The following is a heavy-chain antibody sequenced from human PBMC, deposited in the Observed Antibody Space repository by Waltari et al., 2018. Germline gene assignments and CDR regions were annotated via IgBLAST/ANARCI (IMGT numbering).Heavy chain of an antibody. V-gene: IGHV1-69*09. D-gene: IGHD3-16*01. Sequence: QVQLVQSGAEVKKPGSSVKVSCKASGGTFSSYAISWVRQAPGQGLEWMGRIIPSLGIANYAQRCQGRVTITAGKSTSTAYMELSSLRSEETAVYYCARAAPGDYDRAFDIWGQGTMVTVSS. CDR2: IIPSLGIA. CDR3: ARAAPGDYDRAFDI. CDR1: GGTFSSYA. J-gene: IGHJ3*02.